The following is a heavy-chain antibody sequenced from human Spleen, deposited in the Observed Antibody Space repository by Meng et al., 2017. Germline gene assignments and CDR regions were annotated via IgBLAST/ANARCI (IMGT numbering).Heavy chain of an antibody. CDR2: MNPNSGNT. CDR3: ARDLGVRGSNDY. J-gene: IGHJ4*02. Sequence: ASVKVSCKASGYTFTSYDINWVRQATGQGLEWMGWMNPNSGNTGYAQKFQGRVTMTRNTSISTAYMELSSLRSDDTAVYYCARDLGVRGSNDYWGQGTLVTVSS. V-gene: IGHV1-8*01. CDR1: GYTFTSYD. D-gene: IGHD3-10*01.